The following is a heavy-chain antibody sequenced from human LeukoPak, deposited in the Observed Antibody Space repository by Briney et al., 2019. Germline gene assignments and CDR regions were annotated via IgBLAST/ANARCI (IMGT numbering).Heavy chain of an antibody. CDR1: GYTFTSYD. V-gene: IGHV1-8*01. CDR3: ARGTWSWTSGYYGMDV. Sequence: ASVKVSCKASGYTFTSYDINWVRQATGQGLEWMGWMNPNSGNTGYAQKFQGRVTMTRNTSISTAYMELSSLRSEDTAVYYCARGTWSWTSGYYGMDVWGQGTTVTVSS. J-gene: IGHJ6*02. D-gene: IGHD1-26*01. CDR2: MNPNSGNT.